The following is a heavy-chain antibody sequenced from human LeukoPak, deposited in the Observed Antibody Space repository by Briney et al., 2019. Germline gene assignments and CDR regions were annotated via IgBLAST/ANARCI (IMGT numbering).Heavy chain of an antibody. CDR3: AREGTGYCSSTSCYASDAFDI. Sequence: GGSLRLSCAASGLTFSSYWMSWVRQAPGKGLEWVANIKQDGSEKYYVDSVKGRFTISRDNAKNSLYLQMNSLRADDTAVYYCAREGTGYCSSTSCYASDAFDIWGQGTMVTVSS. CDR1: GLTFSSYW. D-gene: IGHD2-2*03. V-gene: IGHV3-7*01. J-gene: IGHJ3*02. CDR2: IKQDGSEK.